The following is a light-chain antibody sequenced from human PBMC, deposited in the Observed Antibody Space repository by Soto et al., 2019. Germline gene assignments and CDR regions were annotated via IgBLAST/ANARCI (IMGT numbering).Light chain of an antibody. Sequence: QSVLTQPPSASGSPGQSVTISCTGTSSDVGGYKYVSWYQQHPGKVPKLMIYEVSKRPSGVPDRFSGSNSGNTSSLPVSGLQAEDEAHYYCSSYAGSNTDYVFGTGTKVPS. J-gene: IGLJ1*01. CDR2: EVS. CDR1: SSDVGGYKY. CDR3: SSYAGSNTDYV. V-gene: IGLV2-8*01.